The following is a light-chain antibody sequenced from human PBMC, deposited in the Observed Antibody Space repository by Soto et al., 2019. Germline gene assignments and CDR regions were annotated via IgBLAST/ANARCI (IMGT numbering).Light chain of an antibody. CDR2: DAS. Sequence: DIQMTQSPSTLSASVGDRVTSTCRSSQSISSWLAWYQHKPGKAPELLIYDASSLKSGVPSRFSGSESGTEFTLTISSLQPDDFATYYCQQYNNFWTFGQGTKVDIK. J-gene: IGKJ1*01. CDR3: QQYNNFWT. CDR1: QSISSW. V-gene: IGKV1-5*01.